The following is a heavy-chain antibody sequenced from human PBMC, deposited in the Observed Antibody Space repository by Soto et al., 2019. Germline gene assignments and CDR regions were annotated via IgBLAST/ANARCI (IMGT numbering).Heavy chain of an antibody. CDR3: ARVQKGVLWFGELLSFDGMDV. D-gene: IGHD3-10*01. CDR2: IYYSGST. V-gene: IGHV4-39*07. J-gene: IGHJ6*02. Sequence: PSETLSLTCTVSGGSISSSSYYWGWIRQPPGKGLEWIGSIYYSGSTYYNPSLKSRVTISVDTSKNQFSLKLSSVTAADTAVYYCARVQKGVLWFGELLSFDGMDVWGQGTTVTVSS. CDR1: GGSISSSSYY.